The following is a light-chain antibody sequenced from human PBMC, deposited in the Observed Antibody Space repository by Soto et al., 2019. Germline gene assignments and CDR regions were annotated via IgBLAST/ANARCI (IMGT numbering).Light chain of an antibody. CDR1: QSVSSY. CDR3: QQYGSSGT. V-gene: IGKV3-11*01. J-gene: IGKJ1*01. Sequence: EIVLTQSPATLSLSPGERATLSCRASQSVSSYIAWYQQKPGQAPRLLIYDTSNRATGVPARFSGSGSGTDFTLTISSLEPDDSAVYYCQQYGSSGTFGQGTKVDI. CDR2: DTS.